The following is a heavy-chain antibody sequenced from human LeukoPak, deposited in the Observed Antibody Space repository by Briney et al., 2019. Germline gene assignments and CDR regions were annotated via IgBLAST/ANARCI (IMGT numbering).Heavy chain of an antibody. Sequence: RASVKVSCKASGGTFSSYAISWVRQAPGQGLEWMGGIIPIFGTANYAQKFQGRVTITTDESTSTAYMELSGLRSEDTAVYYCARSSDQEDWFDPWGQGTLVTVSS. D-gene: IGHD2-21*01. CDR3: ARSSDQEDWFDP. V-gene: IGHV1-69*05. J-gene: IGHJ5*02. CDR2: IIPIFGTA. CDR1: GGTFSSYA.